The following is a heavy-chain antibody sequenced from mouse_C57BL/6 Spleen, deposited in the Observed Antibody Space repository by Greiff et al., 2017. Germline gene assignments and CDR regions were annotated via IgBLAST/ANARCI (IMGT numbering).Heavy chain of an antibody. D-gene: IGHD1-1*01. V-gene: IGHV5-17*01. CDR2: ISSGSSTI. CDR1: GFTFSDYG. Sequence: EVKLVESGGGLVKPGGSLKLSCAASGFTFSDYGMHWVRQAPEKGLEWVAYISSGSSTIYYADTVKGRFTISRDNAKNTLFLQMTSLRSEDTAMYYCARDGYYYGSSYDYWGQGTTLTVSS. CDR3: ARDGYYYGSSYDY. J-gene: IGHJ2*01.